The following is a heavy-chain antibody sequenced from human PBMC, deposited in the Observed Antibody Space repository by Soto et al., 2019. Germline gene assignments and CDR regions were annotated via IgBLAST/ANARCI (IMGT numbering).Heavy chain of an antibody. Sequence: EVQLLESGGGFVQPGGSLRLSCTASGVGLSTYAISWVRQAPGKGLEWVSVISGNSGKTDYADSVKGRFSISRDKSEKKVYLQMNRLRAEDTAVYYCALLSSGGDCYSPFDYWGQGTLVTVSS. CDR3: ALLSSGGDCYSPFDY. CDR2: ISGNSGKT. CDR1: GVGLSTYA. V-gene: IGHV3-23*01. D-gene: IGHD2-21*02. J-gene: IGHJ4*02.